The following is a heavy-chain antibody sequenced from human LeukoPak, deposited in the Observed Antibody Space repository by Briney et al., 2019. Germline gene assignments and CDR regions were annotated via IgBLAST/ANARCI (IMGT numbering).Heavy chain of an antibody. CDR2: IGQDGGEK. J-gene: IGHJ4*02. Sequence: GGSLRLSCAVSGFTFSNYWMNWVRQAPGKGLEWVASIGQDGGEKSYVDSVKGRFTISRDNSKNTLYLQMNSLRAEDTAVYYCAKSRFLEWLLNYWGQGTLVTVSS. CDR3: AKSRFLEWLLNY. CDR1: GFTFSNYW. V-gene: IGHV3-7*01. D-gene: IGHD3-3*01.